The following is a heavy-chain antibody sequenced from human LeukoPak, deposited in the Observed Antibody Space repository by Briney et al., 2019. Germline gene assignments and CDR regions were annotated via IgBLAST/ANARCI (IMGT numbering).Heavy chain of an antibody. V-gene: IGHV3-21*01. D-gene: IGHD3-10*01. CDR2: ISSSSSYI. CDR1: GFTFSSYS. CDR3: VCTMVRGVKFGNWFDP. Sequence: TTGGSLRLSCAASGFTFSSYSMNWVRQAPGKGLEWVSSISSSSSYIYYADSVKGRFTISRDNAKNSLYLQMNSLRAEDTAVYYCVCTMVRGVKFGNWFDPWGQGTLVTVSS. J-gene: IGHJ5*02.